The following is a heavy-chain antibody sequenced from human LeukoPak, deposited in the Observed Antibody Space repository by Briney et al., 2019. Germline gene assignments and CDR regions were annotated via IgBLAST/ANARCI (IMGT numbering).Heavy chain of an antibody. CDR3: AKVISSGWYYFDY. V-gene: IGHV3-23*01. Sequence: GGSLRLSCATSGFTFSSYGMSWVRQAPGKGLEWVSAISGSGGGTYYADSVKGRFTISRDNSKNTLYLQMNSLRAEDTAVYYCAKVISSGWYYFDYWGQGTLVTVSS. CDR1: GFTFSSYG. D-gene: IGHD6-19*01. J-gene: IGHJ4*02. CDR2: ISGSGGGT.